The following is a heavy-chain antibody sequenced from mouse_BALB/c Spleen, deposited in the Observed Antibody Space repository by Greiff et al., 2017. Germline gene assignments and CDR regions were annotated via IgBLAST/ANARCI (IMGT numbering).Heavy chain of an antibody. J-gene: IGHJ3*01. CDR2: ISSGGGST. D-gene: IGHD2-14*01. CDR1: GFAFSSYD. CDR3: ARQGYRYDSAWFAY. V-gene: IGHV5-12-1*01. Sequence: EVQGVESGGGLVKPGGSLKLSCAASGFAFSSYDMSWVRQTPEKRLEWVAYISSGGGSTYYPDTVKGRFTISRDNAKNTLYLQMSSLKSEDTAMYYCARQGYRYDSAWFAYWGQGTLVTVSA.